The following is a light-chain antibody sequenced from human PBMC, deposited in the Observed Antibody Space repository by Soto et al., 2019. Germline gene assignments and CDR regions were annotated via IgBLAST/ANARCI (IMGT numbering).Light chain of an antibody. Sequence: IQMTQSPLTLSASVGDRVTITCRASQSISSWLAWYQQKPGKAPKLLIYDASSLESGVTSRFSGSGSGTEFTLTINSLQPDDFATYYCQEYNSYSGTFGQGTKVEIK. CDR3: QEYNSYSGT. J-gene: IGKJ1*01. CDR2: DAS. CDR1: QSISSW. V-gene: IGKV1-5*01.